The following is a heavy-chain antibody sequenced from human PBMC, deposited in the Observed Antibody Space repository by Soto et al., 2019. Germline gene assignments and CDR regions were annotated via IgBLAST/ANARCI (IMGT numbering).Heavy chain of an antibody. Sequence: EVQLVESGGGLVQPGGSLRLSCAASGFTLSGRSMHWVRQAPGKGLVWVSGIDNAGTDSTYADSVKGRFTSSRDNAKNMLYLQMHCPRVEDTALYYCARAWFGPDVWGKGTTVTVSS. V-gene: IGHV3-74*01. D-gene: IGHD3-10*01. CDR2: IDNAGTDS. CDR3: ARAWFGPDV. CDR1: GFTLSGRS. J-gene: IGHJ6*04.